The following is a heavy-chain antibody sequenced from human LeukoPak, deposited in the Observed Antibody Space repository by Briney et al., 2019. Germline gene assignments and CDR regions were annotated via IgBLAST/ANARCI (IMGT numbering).Heavy chain of an antibody. CDR1: GFTFDDYG. J-gene: IGHJ6*03. D-gene: IGHD6-13*01. V-gene: IGHV3-20*04. Sequence: GGSLRLSCAASGFTFDDYGMSWVRQAPGKGLEWVSGINWNGGSTGYADSVKGRFTISRDNAKNSLYLQMNSLRAEDTALYYCASGIAAAGLSYYCYYMDVWGKGTTVTVSS. CDR3: ASGIAAAGLSYYCYYMDV. CDR2: INWNGGST.